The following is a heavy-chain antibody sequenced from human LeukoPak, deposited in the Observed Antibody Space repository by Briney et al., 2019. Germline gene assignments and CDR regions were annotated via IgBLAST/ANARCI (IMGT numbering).Heavy chain of an antibody. J-gene: IGHJ4*02. V-gene: IGHV1-3*01. CDR2: INAGNGNA. D-gene: IGHD5-18*01. CDR1: GYTFTTYA. Sequence: ASVTVSCKASGYTFTTYAMHWVRQAPGQRLEWMGWINAGNGNAKYSQKFQGRVTITRDTSASTAYMELSSLRSEDTAVYYCARTTAMVTIFDYWGQGTLVTVSS. CDR3: ARTTAMVTIFDY.